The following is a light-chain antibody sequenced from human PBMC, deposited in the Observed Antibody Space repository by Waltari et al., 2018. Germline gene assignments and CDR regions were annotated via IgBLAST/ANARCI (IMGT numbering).Light chain of an antibody. CDR2: DVN. V-gene: IGLV2-14*03. Sequence: QSALTQPASVSGSPGQSITISCTGTSSDVGAYNYFPWYQQHPGKAPKLMIYDVNNRPSGVSNRFSGSKSGNTASLTISGLQAEDEADYYCSSYTSSSFQGVFGGGTKLTVL. CDR3: SSYTSSSFQGV. CDR1: SSDVGAYNY. J-gene: IGLJ3*02.